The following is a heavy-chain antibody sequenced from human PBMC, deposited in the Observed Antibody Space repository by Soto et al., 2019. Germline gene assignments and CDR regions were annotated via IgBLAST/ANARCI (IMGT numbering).Heavy chain of an antibody. CDR2: IYYSGST. V-gene: IGHV4-31*03. J-gene: IGHJ4*02. Sequence: QVQLQESGPGLVKPSQTLSLTCTVSGGSINSGGYYWSWIRQHPGKGLEWIGYIYYSGSTYYNPSLKSRVTISVDTSKNQFSLKLSSVTAADTAVYYCARGRSGSFIFDYWGQGTLVTVSS. CDR3: ARGRSGSFIFDY. CDR1: GGSINSGGYY. D-gene: IGHD3-10*01.